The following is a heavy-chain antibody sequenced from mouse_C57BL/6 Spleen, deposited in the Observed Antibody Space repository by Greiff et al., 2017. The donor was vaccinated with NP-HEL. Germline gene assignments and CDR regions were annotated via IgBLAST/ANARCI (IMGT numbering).Heavy chain of an antibody. Sequence: VQLQQSGPELVKPGASVKISCKASGYAFSSSWMNWVKQRPGKGLEWIGRIYPGDGDTNYNGKFKGKATLTADKSSSTAYMQLSSLTSEDSAVYFCAREGTTVVVRYFDVWGTGTTVTVSS. D-gene: IGHD1-1*01. J-gene: IGHJ1*03. CDR2: IYPGDGDT. V-gene: IGHV1-82*01. CDR3: AREGTTVVVRYFDV. CDR1: GYAFSSSW.